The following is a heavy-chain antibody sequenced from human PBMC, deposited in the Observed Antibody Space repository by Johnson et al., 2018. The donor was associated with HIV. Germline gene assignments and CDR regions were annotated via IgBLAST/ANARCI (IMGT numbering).Heavy chain of an antibody. CDR3: EGYCSGGACYSGVSAFDV. J-gene: IGHJ3*01. CDR2: ISGSGGST. V-gene: IGHV3-23*01. Sequence: SGFTFSSYAMSWVRQAPGKGLEWVSVISGSGGSTYYADSVKGRFTISRDNSNNRLYLQMNSLRAEDTAIYYCEGYCSGGACYSGVSAFDVWGHGTMVTVSS. D-gene: IGHD2-15*01. CDR1: GFTFSSYA.